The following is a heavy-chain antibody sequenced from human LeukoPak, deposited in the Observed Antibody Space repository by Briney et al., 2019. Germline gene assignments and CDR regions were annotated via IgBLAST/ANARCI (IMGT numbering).Heavy chain of an antibody. Sequence: TGGSLRLSCAASGFTFSDYYMSWIRQAPGKGLEWVSYISSSGSTIYYADSVKGRFTISRDNAKNSLYLQMNSLRAEDTAVYYCARGYCSGGSCYYYYGMDVWGQGTTVTVSS. CDR1: GFTFSDYY. J-gene: IGHJ6*02. CDR3: ARGYCSGGSCYYYYGMDV. D-gene: IGHD2-15*01. CDR2: ISSSGSTI. V-gene: IGHV3-11*01.